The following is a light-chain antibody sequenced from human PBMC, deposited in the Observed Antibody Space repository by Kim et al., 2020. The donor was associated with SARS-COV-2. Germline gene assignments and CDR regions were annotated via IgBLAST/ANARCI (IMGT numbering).Light chain of an antibody. CDR1: SASLGRNY. CDR2: GGS. J-gene: IGLJ1*01. V-gene: IGLV1-47*01. Sequence: GQRVTISCSGGSASLGRNYVYWYQHGPEAAPKLLIYGGSNRPSGVPDRFAGSKSDNSASLVISGLRSEDEADYYCAAWDDSLSAYIFGTGTKVTVL. CDR3: AAWDDSLSAYI.